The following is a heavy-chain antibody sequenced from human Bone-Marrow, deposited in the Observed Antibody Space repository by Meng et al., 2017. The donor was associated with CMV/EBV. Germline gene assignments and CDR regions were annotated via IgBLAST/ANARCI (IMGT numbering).Heavy chain of an antibody. CDR1: GGSISSSSYY. D-gene: IGHD1-26*01. J-gene: IGHJ4*02. V-gene: IGHV4-39*07. CDR2: IYHSGST. Sequence: SETLSLTCTVSGGSISSSSYYWGWIRQPPGKGLEWIGSIYHSGSTYYNPSLKSRVTISVDTSKNQFSLTLSSVTAADTAVYYCARAAPFSGSYWVDYWGQGTLVTVSS. CDR3: ARAAPFSGSYWVDY.